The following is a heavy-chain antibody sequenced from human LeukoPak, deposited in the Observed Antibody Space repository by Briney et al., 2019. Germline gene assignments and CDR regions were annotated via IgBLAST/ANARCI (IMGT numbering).Heavy chain of an antibody. CDR2: LTRTSSAT. CDR1: GFTFSSYG. Sequence: PGRSLRLSCAASGFTFSSYGMHWVRQAPGRGLEWLSYLTRTSSATWYADSVKGRFTIFRDNAKSSLYLQMNSLRVEDTAVYYCATGGSEYRSDWFDSWGQGTLVNVAS. D-gene: IGHD5-18*01. V-gene: IGHV3-48*01. J-gene: IGHJ5*01. CDR3: ATGGSEYRSDWFDS.